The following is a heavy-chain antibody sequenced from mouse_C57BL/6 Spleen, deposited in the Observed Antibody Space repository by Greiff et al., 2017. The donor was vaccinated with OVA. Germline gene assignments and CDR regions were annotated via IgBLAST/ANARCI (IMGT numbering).Heavy chain of an antibody. Sequence: EVLLVESGGGLVKPGGSLKLSCAASGFTFSDYGMHWVRQAPEKGLEWVAYISSGSSTIYYADTVKGRFTISRDNAKNTLFLQMTSLRSEDTGMYYCAVYYDNSMDYWGQGTSVTVSS. V-gene: IGHV5-17*01. CDR1: GFTFSDYG. J-gene: IGHJ4*01. CDR2: ISSGSSTI. CDR3: AVYYDNSMDY. D-gene: IGHD2-1*01.